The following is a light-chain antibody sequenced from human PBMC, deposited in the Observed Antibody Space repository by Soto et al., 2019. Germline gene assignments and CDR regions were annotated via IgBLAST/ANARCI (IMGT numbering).Light chain of an antibody. V-gene: IGKV2D-29*02. CDR2: EVS. J-gene: IGKJ5*01. Sequence: DRVMTQSPLSLPVTPGEPASISCRSSQSLLHSNGYNYLDWYLQKPGQSPQLLIYEVSTRVSGVPDRFSGSGSGTDFTLEISRVETDDVGIYYCMQSTQLPPTFGQGTRLEIK. CDR3: MQSTQLPPT. CDR1: QSLLHSNGYNY.